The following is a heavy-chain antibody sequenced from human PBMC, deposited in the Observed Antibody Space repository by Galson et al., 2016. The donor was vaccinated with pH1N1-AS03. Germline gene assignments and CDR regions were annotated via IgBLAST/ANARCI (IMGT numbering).Heavy chain of an antibody. J-gene: IGHJ6*02. D-gene: IGHD1-14*01. V-gene: IGHV3-30*18. CDR1: EFSFSNYG. CDR2: ISHDGTNK. Sequence: SLRLSCAASEFSFSNYGMHWVRQGPGKGLEWVAVISHDGTNKYYADSVKGRFTISRDNSKNTLYVQMNSLRPEDTAVYYCAKADWALFWYKYSMDIWGQGTTVTVSS. CDR3: AKADWALFWYKYSMDI.